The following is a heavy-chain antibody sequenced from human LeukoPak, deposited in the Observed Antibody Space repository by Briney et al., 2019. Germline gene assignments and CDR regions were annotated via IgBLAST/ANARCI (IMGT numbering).Heavy chain of an antibody. D-gene: IGHD2-2*01. CDR1: GGSISSYY. V-gene: IGHV4-4*07. CDR2: IYTSGST. CDR3: AREMRVVPAASYGMDV. Sequence: SETLSLTCTVSGGSISSYYWSWIRQPAGKGLEWIGRIYTSGSTNYNPSLKSRVTMSVDTSKNQFSLKLSSVTAADTAVYYCAREMRVVPAASYGMDVWGQGTTVTVSS. J-gene: IGHJ6*02.